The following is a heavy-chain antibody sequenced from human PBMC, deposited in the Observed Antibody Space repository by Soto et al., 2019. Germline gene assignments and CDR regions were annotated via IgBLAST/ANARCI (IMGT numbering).Heavy chain of an antibody. Sequence: ASVKVSCKASGYTFTSYGISWVRQAPGQGLEGMGWISAYNGNTNYAQKLQGRVTMTTDTSTSTAYMELRSLRSDDTAVYYCARVEEYYGSGSYKNFDYWGQGTLVTVSS. CDR1: GYTFTSYG. CDR3: ARVEEYYGSGSYKNFDY. J-gene: IGHJ4*02. CDR2: ISAYNGNT. D-gene: IGHD3-10*01. V-gene: IGHV1-18*01.